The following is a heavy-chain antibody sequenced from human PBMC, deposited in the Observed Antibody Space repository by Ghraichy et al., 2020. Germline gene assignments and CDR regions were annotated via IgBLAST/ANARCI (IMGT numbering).Heavy chain of an antibody. D-gene: IGHD3-10*01. CDR1: GGSISSYY. V-gene: IGHV4-59*08. CDR3: ARQVHRGGYYGSGSYYLDY. CDR2: IYYSGST. J-gene: IGHJ4*02. Sequence: TLSLTCTVSGGSISSYYWSWIRQPPGKGLEWIGYIYYSGSTNYNPSLKSRVTISVDTSKNQFSLKLSSVTAADTAVYYCARQVHRGGYYGSGSYYLDYWGQGTLVTVSS.